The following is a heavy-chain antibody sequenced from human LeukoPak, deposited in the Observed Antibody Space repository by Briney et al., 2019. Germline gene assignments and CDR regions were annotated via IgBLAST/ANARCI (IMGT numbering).Heavy chain of an antibody. CDR1: GFTFSDYY. CDR2: ISSSGSTL. CDR3: ARSLSIEARDYYYGMDV. Sequence: GGSLRLSCAASGFTFSDYYMTWIRQAPGKGLEWVSYISSSGSTLYYADSVKGRFTISRDNAKNSLYLQMNSLRAEDTALYYCARSLSIEARDYYYGMDVWGQGTTVTVSS. V-gene: IGHV3-11*01. D-gene: IGHD6-6*01. J-gene: IGHJ6*02.